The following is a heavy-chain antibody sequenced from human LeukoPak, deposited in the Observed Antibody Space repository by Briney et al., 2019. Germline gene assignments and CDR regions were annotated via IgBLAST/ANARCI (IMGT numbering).Heavy chain of an antibody. V-gene: IGHV1-2*02. CDR2: INPNSGGT. J-gene: IGHJ4*02. CDR3: ARVDYSSGWYTFDY. Sequence: EASVKVSCKASGYTFTSYYMHWVRQAPGQGLEWMGWINPNSGGTNYAQKFQGRVTMTRDTSISTAYMELSRLRSDDTAVYYCARVDYSSGWYTFDYWGQGTLVTVSS. CDR1: GYTFTSYY. D-gene: IGHD6-19*01.